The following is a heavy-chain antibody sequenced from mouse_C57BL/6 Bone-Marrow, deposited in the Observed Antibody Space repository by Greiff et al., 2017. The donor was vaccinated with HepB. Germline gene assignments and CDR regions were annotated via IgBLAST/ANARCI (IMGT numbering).Heavy chain of an antibody. CDR3: ARPSYYYGSSYVAD. D-gene: IGHD1-1*01. CDR1: GFTFSDYG. J-gene: IGHJ2*01. V-gene: IGHV5-17*01. Sequence: EVMLVESGGGLVKPGGSLKLSCAASGFTFSDYGMHWVRQAPEKGLEWVAYISSGSSTIYYADTVKGRFTISRDNAKNTLFLQMTSLRSEDTAMYYCARPSYYYGSSYVADWGQGTTLTVSS. CDR2: ISSGSSTI.